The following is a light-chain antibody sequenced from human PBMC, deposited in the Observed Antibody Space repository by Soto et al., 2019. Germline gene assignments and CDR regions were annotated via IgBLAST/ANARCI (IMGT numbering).Light chain of an antibody. CDR1: QGVSRK. Sequence: DIVMTQSPATLSVAPGERVTFSCRASQGVSRKLAWYQHKPGQAPRLLISGASTGATGIPARFSGSGSGTEFTLTISSLQSEDFAVYYCQQYNYWPPLTFGGGTKVDI. V-gene: IGKV3-15*01. J-gene: IGKJ4*01. CDR3: QQYNYWPPLT. CDR2: GAS.